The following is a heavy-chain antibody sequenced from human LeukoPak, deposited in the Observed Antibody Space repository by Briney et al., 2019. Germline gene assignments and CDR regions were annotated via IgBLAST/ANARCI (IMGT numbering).Heavy chain of an antibody. D-gene: IGHD3-3*01. CDR1: GFTFSSYA. Sequence: PGGSLRLSCAASGFTFSSYAMSWVRQAPGKGLEWVSAISGSGGSTYYADSVKGRFTISRDNSKNTLYLQMNSLRAEDTAVYYCAKDLIIPPYYYGMDVWGQGTTVTVSS. V-gene: IGHV3-23*01. CDR2: ISGSGGST. CDR3: AKDLIIPPYYYGMDV. J-gene: IGHJ6*02.